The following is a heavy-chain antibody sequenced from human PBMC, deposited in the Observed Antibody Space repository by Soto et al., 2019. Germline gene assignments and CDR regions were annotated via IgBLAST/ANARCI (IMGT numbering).Heavy chain of an antibody. J-gene: IGHJ3*02. CDR2: IYTGGST. Sequence: EVQLVESGGGLVQPGGSLRLSCAASGFTVSNNYMTWVRQAPGKGLEWVSIIYTGGSTYYADSMKGRFTISRHNSKNTLYLQMNSLRAEDTALYYCASVTGGFIRSYAFDTWGQGTMVTVSS. CDR3: ASVTGGFIRSYAFDT. V-gene: IGHV3-53*04. D-gene: IGHD3-10*01. CDR1: GFTVSNNY.